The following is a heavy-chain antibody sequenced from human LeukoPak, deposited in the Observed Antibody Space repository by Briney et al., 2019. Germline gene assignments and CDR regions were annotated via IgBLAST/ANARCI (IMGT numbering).Heavy chain of an antibody. V-gene: IGHV3-23*01. D-gene: IGHD4-17*01. CDR3: AKGNYGEKIDY. Sequence: PGGSRRLSCAASGFTFLRDGMTWFRQAPGKGLEWVSGISASGGATYYADSVKGRFTISRDNSKNTLYLQMNSLKAEDAALYYCAKGNYGEKIDYWGPGTLVTVSS. J-gene: IGHJ4*02. CDR1: GFTFLRDG. CDR2: ISASGGAT.